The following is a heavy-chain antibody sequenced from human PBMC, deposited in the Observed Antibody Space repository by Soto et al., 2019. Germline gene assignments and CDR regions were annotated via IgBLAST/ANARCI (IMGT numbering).Heavy chain of an antibody. CDR1: GFSFRSYA. CDR3: VRDDRWAFDI. Sequence: GGSLRLSCAASGFSFRSYAMNLVRQSPGKGLEWVSYISVGSGSIFYADSVKGWFTISRDDAKNSLYLQMNTLRGEDTAVYYCVRDDRWAFDIWGQGTMVTVSS. V-gene: IGHV3-48*01. CDR2: ISVGSGSI. D-gene: IGHD3-22*01. J-gene: IGHJ3*02.